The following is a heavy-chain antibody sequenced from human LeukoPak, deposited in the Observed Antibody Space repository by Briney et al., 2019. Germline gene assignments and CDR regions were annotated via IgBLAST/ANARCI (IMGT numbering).Heavy chain of an antibody. D-gene: IGHD3-3*01. CDR2: ISGSGGST. CDR3: AKDLVYDFWSGYYPDY. V-gene: IGHV3-23*01. CDR1: GFTFSSYA. J-gene: IGHJ4*02. Sequence: GGSLRLSCAASGFTFSSYAMSWVRQAPGKGLEWVSAISGSGGSTYYADSVKGRFTISRDNSKNTLYLQMNSLRAEDTAVYYCAKDLVYDFWSGYYPDYWGQGTLVTVSS.